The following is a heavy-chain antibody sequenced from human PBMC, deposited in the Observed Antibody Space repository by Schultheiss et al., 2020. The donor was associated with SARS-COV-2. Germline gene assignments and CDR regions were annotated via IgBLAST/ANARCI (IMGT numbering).Heavy chain of an antibody. V-gene: IGHV3-23*01. Sequence: GGSLRLSCAASGFSFSSYAMHWVRQAPGKGLEWVSAISGSGGSTYYADSVKGRFTISRDNSKNTLYLQMNSLRAEDTAVYYCARETYGGPFDYWGQGTLVTVSS. CDR2: ISGSGGST. CDR3: ARETYGGPFDY. CDR1: GFSFSSYA. D-gene: IGHD2/OR15-2a*01. J-gene: IGHJ4*02.